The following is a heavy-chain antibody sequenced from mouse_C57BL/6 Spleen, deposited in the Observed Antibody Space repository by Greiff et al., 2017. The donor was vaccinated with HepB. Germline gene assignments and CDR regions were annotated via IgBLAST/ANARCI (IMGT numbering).Heavy chain of an antibody. CDR2: ISSGSSTI. D-gene: IGHD2-4*01. CDR3: ARGQRIYYDYDGGFAY. CDR1: GFTFSDYG. J-gene: IGHJ3*01. Sequence: EVKLVESGGGLVKPGGSLKLSCAASGFTFSDYGMHWVRQAPEKGLEWVAYISSGSSTIYYADTVKGRFTISRDNAKNTLFLQMTSLRSEDTAMYYCARGQRIYYDYDGGFAYWGQGTLVTVSA. V-gene: IGHV5-17*01.